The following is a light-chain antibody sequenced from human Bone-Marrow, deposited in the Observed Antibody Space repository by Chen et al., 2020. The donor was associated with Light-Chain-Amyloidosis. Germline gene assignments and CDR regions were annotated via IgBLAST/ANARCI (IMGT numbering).Light chain of an antibody. CDR1: SSDVGGYNY. J-gene: IGLJ1*01. V-gene: IGLV2-14*03. Sequence: QSALTHPASVSGSPGQSTPISCTGTSSDVGGYNYVSWYQQHPGKAPKLIISDVTDRPSGVSNRFSGSKSGNTASLTISGLQAEDEADYFCSSYTARSTLVFGTATKVTVL. CDR2: DVT. CDR3: SSYTARSTLV.